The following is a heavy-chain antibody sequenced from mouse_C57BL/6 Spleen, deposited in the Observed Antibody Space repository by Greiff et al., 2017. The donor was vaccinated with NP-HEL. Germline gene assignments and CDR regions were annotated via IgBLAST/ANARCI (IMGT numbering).Heavy chain of an antibody. Sequence: EVKLQESGPELVKPGASVKMSCKASGYTFTDYNMHWVKQSHGKSLEWIGYINPNNGGTSYNQKFKGKATLTVNKSSSTAYMELRSLTSEDSAVYYCALLYYGSSYGYFDVWGTGTTVTVSS. V-gene: IGHV1-22*01. D-gene: IGHD1-1*01. CDR1: GYTFTDYN. CDR3: ALLYYGSSYGYFDV. J-gene: IGHJ1*03. CDR2: INPNNGGT.